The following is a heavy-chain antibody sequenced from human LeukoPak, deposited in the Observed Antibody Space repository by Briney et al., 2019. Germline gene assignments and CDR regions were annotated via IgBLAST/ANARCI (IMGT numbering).Heavy chain of an antibody. CDR3: ARDGVGGPYYYDSSGYRFDY. Sequence: SVKISCKASGGTFSSYAISWVRQAPGQGLEWMGRIIPIFGTANYAQKFQGRVTITTDESTSTAYMELSSLRSEDTAVYYCARDGVGGPYYYDSSGYRFDYWGQGTLVTVSS. CDR1: GGTFSSYA. V-gene: IGHV1-69*05. D-gene: IGHD3-22*01. CDR2: IIPIFGTA. J-gene: IGHJ4*02.